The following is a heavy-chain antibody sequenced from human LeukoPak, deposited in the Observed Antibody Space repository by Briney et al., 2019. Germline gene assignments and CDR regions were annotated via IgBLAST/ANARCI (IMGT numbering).Heavy chain of an antibody. V-gene: IGHV4-59*11. D-gene: IGHD6-6*01. CDR3: ARDPRPVGYSSSSVWFDP. CDR1: GGSISSHY. Sequence: SETLSLTCTVSGGSISSHYWSWIRQPPGKGLEWMGYIYYSGSTNYNPSLKSRVTISVDTSKNQFSLKLSSVTAADPAVYYCARDPRPVGYSSSSVWFDPWGQGTLVTVSS. CDR2: IYYSGST. J-gene: IGHJ5*02.